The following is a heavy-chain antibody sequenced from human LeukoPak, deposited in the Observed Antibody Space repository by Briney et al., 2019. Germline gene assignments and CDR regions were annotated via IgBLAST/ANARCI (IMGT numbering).Heavy chain of an antibody. CDR3: ARRRGSGTYPQSD. D-gene: IGHD3-10*01. Sequence: GGSLRLSCAASGFTFSTYSMNWVRQTPGKGLEWVSYISSSGSPIYYADSVKGRFTISRDNAKNSLYLQMNSLRAEDTAVYYCARRRGSGTYPQSDWGQGTLVTVSS. J-gene: IGHJ4*02. CDR2: ISSSGSPI. CDR1: GFTFSTYS. V-gene: IGHV3-48*01.